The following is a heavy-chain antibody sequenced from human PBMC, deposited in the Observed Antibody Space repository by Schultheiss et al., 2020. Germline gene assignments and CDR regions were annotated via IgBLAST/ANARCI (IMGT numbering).Heavy chain of an antibody. CDR2: IYYSGST. V-gene: IGHV4-59*01. Sequence: SETLSLTCTVSGGSISSYYWSWIRQPPGKGLEWIGYIYYSGSTNYNPSLKSRVTISVDTSKNQFSLKLSSVTAADTAVYYCARSIRPLIWDSSGYYLEGGAFDIWGQGTMVTVSS. J-gene: IGHJ3*02. CDR3: ARSIRPLIWDSSGYYLEGGAFDI. CDR1: GGSISSYY. D-gene: IGHD3-22*01.